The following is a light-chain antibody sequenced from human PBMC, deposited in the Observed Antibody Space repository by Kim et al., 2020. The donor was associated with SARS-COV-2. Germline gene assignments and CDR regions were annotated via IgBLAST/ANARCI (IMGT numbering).Light chain of an antibody. CDR3: QQYKNLPLN. J-gene: IGKJ4*01. Sequence: ASVGDSVTITCRASQGITNYVAWFQQRPGKAPESLIYGASNLQGGVPSRFSGSGWGTHFTLTITSLQPEDFATYFCQQYKNLPLNFGGGTKVDIK. CDR1: QGITNY. CDR2: GAS. V-gene: IGKV1-16*01.